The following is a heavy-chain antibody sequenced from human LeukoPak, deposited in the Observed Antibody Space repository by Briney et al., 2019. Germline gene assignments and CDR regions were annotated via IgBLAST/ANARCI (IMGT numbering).Heavy chain of an antibody. D-gene: IGHD6-19*01. CDR1: GGTFSSYA. J-gene: IGHJ5*02. V-gene: IGHV1-69*13. CDR3: ARSQSSSGDWFDP. CDR2: IIPIFGTA. Sequence: ASVKVSCKASGGTFSSYAISWVRQAPGQGLEWMGGIIPIFGTANYAQKFQGRVTITADESTSTAYMELSSLRSGDTAVYYCARSQSSSGDWFDPWGQGTLVTVSS.